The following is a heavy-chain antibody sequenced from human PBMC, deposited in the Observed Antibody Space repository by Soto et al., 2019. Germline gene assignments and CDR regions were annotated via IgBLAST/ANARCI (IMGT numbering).Heavy chain of an antibody. CDR1: GFTFTNYV. J-gene: IGHJ4*02. V-gene: IGHV3-23*01. Sequence: GGSLRLSCAASGFTFTNYVMNWVRQAPGKGLEWVSGISGSGTSTWYADSVRGRFTISRDTSKNTLYLQMNSLRAEDTAVYYCAKDLFLQGYFGSGNYYALDYWGQGTLVTVSS. D-gene: IGHD3-10*01. CDR2: ISGSGTST. CDR3: AKDLFLQGYFGSGNYYALDY.